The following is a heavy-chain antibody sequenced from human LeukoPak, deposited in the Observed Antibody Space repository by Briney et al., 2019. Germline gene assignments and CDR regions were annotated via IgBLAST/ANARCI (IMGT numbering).Heavy chain of an antibody. CDR2: INPNSGGT. V-gene: IGHV1-2*04. CDR3: AREQAAGTFLFFY. D-gene: IGHD6-13*01. Sequence: ASVKVSCKASGYTFTGYYMRWVRQAPGQGLEWMGWINPNSGGTNYAQKFQGWVTMTRDTSISTAYMELSRLRSDDTAVYYCAREQAAGTFLFFYWGQGTLVTVSS. J-gene: IGHJ4*02. CDR1: GYTFTGYY.